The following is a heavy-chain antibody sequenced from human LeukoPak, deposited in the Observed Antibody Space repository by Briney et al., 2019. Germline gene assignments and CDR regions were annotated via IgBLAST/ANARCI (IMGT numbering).Heavy chain of an antibody. CDR3: AKELRGYSYSLDAFDI. Sequence: GGSLRLSCAASGFTFSNYYMSWVRQAPGKGLEWVANIKQDGSDKSYVDSVKGRFTISRDNAENSLYLQMNSLRAEDTALYYCAKELRGYSYSLDAFDIWGQGTMVTVSS. V-gene: IGHV3-7*03. D-gene: IGHD5-18*01. J-gene: IGHJ3*02. CDR2: IKQDGSDK. CDR1: GFTFSNYY.